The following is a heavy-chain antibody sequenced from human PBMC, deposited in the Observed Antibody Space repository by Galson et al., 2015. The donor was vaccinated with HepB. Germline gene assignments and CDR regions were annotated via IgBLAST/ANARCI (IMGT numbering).Heavy chain of an antibody. CDR3: ARSVVTAIRHGIVY. CDR1: GFTFSDYA. D-gene: IGHD2-21*02. V-gene: IGHV3-30-3*01. Sequence: SLRLSCAASGFTFSDYAIHWVRQAPGKGLEWVAVISYDGSDKYYADSVKGRFTISRDNSKNTLYLQMNSLRAEDTAVYYCARSVVTAIRHGIVYWGQGTLVTVSS. CDR2: ISYDGSDK. J-gene: IGHJ4*02.